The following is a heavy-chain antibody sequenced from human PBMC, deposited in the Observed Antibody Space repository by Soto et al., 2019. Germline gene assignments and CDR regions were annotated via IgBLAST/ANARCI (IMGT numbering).Heavy chain of an antibody. CDR3: ARDHSSGWSYFDY. CDR2: IYSGGST. Sequence: VWSLRLSCAASGFTVSSNYMSWVRQAPGKGLEWVSVIYSGGSTYYADSVKGRFTISRDNSKNTLYLQMNSLRAEDTAVYYCARDHSSGWSYFDYWGQGTLVTVAS. J-gene: IGHJ4*02. V-gene: IGHV3-53*01. D-gene: IGHD6-19*01. CDR1: GFTVSSNY.